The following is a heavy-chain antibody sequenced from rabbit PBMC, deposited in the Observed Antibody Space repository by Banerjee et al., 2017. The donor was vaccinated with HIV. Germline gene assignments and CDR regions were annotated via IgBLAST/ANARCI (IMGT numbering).Heavy chain of an antibody. J-gene: IGHJ4*01. CDR2: INTSSGNT. Sequence: QSLEESGGDLVKPGASLTLTCTASGFSFGQDMCWVRQAPGKGLEWIACINTSSGNTVYASWAKGPFTVSKTSSTTVTLQMTSLTAADTATYFCARHETGTSGWNFNLWGPGTLVTVS. D-gene: IGHD1-1*01. CDR1: GFSFGQD. V-gene: IGHV1S40*01. CDR3: ARHETGTSGWNFNL.